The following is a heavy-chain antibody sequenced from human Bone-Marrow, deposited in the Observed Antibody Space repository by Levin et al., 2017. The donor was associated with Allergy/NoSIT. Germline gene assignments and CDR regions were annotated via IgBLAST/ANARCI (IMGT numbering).Heavy chain of an antibody. Sequence: PGESLKISCAASGFTFSSYWMHWVRQAPGKGLVWVSRINSDGSSTSYADSVKGRFTISRDNAKNTLYLQMNSLRAEDTAVYYCARDPRLRYFDWLLYSSYFDYWGQGTLVTVSS. J-gene: IGHJ4*02. CDR1: GFTFSSYW. D-gene: IGHD3-9*01. V-gene: IGHV3-74*01. CDR2: INSDGSST. CDR3: ARDPRLRYFDWLLYSSYFDY.